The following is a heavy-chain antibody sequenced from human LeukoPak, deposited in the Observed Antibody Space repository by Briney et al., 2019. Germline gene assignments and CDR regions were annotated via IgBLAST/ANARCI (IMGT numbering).Heavy chain of an antibody. CDR2: ISNSGGDT. Sequence: GGSLRLSCAASGFTFSSYAMSWARQAPGKGLEWVAAISNSGGDTFYSDSGKGRFTIARDNSKNTLYLQMNSLRVDDTAVYYCAQQLGYCSGGTCYFTYWGQGTLVTVSS. D-gene: IGHD2-15*01. CDR3: AQQLGYCSGGTCYFTY. CDR1: GFTFSSYA. V-gene: IGHV3-23*01. J-gene: IGHJ1*01.